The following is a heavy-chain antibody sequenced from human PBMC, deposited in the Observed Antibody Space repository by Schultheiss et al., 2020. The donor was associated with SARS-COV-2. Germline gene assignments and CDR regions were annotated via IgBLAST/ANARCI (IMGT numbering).Heavy chain of an antibody. J-gene: IGHJ6*02. Sequence: SGPTLVKPTETLTLTCTVSGFSLSNARMGVSWIRQPPGKALEWLARIDWDDDKRYSPSLKSRLTITKDTSKNQVVLTMTNMDPVDTATYYCAHSARHYYYYGMDVWGQGTTVTVSS. CDR3: AHSARHYYYYGMDV. CDR2: IDWDDDK. V-gene: IGHV2-5*02. CDR1: GFSLSNARMG. D-gene: IGHD1-1*01.